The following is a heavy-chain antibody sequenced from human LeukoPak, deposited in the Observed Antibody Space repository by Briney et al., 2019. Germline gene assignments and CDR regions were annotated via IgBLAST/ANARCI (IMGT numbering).Heavy chain of an antibody. CDR3: ARGYYDSSGYWPNAFNI. V-gene: IGHV4-31*03. Sequence: SETLSVTCTVSGGSISSGGYYWSWIRQHPGKGVEWIGYIYYSGSTYYNRSLKSRVTIAVDTSKNQFSLKLSSVTAADTAVYYCARGYYDSSGYWPNAFNIWGQGTMVTVSS. J-gene: IGHJ3*02. CDR2: IYYSGST. CDR1: GGSISSGGYY. D-gene: IGHD3-22*01.